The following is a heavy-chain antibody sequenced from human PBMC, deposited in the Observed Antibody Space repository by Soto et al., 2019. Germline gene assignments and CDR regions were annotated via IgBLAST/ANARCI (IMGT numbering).Heavy chain of an antibody. D-gene: IGHD2-2*01. Sequence: QVQLVQSGAEVKKPGASVKVSCKASGYTFISYGISWMRQAPGQGLEWMGWISAYNGNTNFAQKLQGRVTMTTDTSTGTAYMELRSLRSDDTAVYYCARGVAPSALGPSFDYWGQGTLVTVSS. CDR2: ISAYNGNT. J-gene: IGHJ4*02. CDR1: GYTFISYG. CDR3: ARGVAPSALGPSFDY. V-gene: IGHV1-18*01.